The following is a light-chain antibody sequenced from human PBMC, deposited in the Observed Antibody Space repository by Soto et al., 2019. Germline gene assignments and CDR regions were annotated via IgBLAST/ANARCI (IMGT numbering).Light chain of an antibody. J-gene: IGLJ2*01. CDR1: SSDVGGYNY. Sequence: QSALTQPASMSGSPGQSITISCTGTSSDVGGYNYVSWYQQHPGKAPKLMIYDVSNRPSGVSNRFSGSKSGNTASLTISGLQAEDEAGYYCSSYTSSSTLVVFGGGTKLTVL. CDR2: DVS. V-gene: IGLV2-14*01. CDR3: SSYTSSSTLVV.